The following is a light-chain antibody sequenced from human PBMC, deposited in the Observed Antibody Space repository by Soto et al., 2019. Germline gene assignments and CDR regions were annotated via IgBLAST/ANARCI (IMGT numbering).Light chain of an antibody. CDR2: AAS. CDR1: QDITNY. V-gene: IGKV1-16*01. Sequence: DLQMTQSQSSLSASXXDRVXITCPASQDITNYLQWFQQKPGKAPXLLIYAASTLQSGVPSRFSGMVSGTEFTLTISSLQPDDFATYYCQQYKSYWTFGQGTKV. J-gene: IGKJ1*01. CDR3: QQYKSYWT.